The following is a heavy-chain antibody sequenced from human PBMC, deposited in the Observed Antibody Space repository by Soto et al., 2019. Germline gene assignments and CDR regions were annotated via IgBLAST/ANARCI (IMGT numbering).Heavy chain of an antibody. Sequence: QVQLVQSGAEVKKPGSSVTVSCKASGGTFSNNTITWVRQAPGQELEWRGRIIPLLDISNYAPKCRGRITMTAHKSTVTANMELRGLTSQNTAISFCATDVGHMRFYDSTDYDYWGQGTVVTVSS. D-gene: IGHD3-22*01. CDR2: IIPLLDIS. V-gene: IGHV1-69*02. J-gene: IGHJ4*02. CDR3: ATDVGHMRFYDSTDYDY. CDR1: GGTFSNNT.